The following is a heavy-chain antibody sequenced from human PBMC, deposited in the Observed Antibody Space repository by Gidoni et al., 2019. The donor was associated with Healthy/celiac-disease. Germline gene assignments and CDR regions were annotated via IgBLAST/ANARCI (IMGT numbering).Heavy chain of an antibody. Sequence: QVQLVESGGGVVQPGRSLRLSCAASGFTFSSYGMHWVRQAPGKGLEWVAVISYDGSNKYYADSVKGRFTISRDNSKNTLYLQMNSLRAEDTAVYYCAKVAQGPDDYGDYVDDYWGQGTLVTVSS. D-gene: IGHD4-17*01. V-gene: IGHV3-30*18. CDR1: GFTFSSYG. CDR2: ISYDGSNK. J-gene: IGHJ4*02. CDR3: AKVAQGPDDYGDYVDDY.